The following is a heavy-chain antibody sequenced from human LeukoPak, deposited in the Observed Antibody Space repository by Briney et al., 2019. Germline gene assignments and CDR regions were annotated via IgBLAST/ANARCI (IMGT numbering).Heavy chain of an antibody. CDR2: IYYSGST. J-gene: IGHJ6*03. Sequence: PSETLSLTCTVSGGSISTYYWSWIRQPPGKGLEWIGYIYYSGSTNYNPSLKSRVTISVDTSKNQFSPKLTSVTAADTAVYFCANSGTTTAATRYYYYMDVWGEGTTVTVSS. D-gene: IGHD4-11*01. V-gene: IGHV4-59*03. CDR3: ANSGTTTAATRYYYYMDV. CDR1: GGSISTYY.